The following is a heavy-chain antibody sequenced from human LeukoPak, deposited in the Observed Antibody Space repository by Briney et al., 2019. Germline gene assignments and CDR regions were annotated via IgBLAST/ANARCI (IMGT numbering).Heavy chain of an antibody. D-gene: IGHD1-1*01. V-gene: IGHV4-39*01. CDR3: VRHLGAKTWMGNWFDP. CDR2: IYFSGTT. J-gene: IGHJ5*02. Sequence: GSLRLSCAASGFTFSSYWMHWVRQPPGKGLAWIGSIYFSGTTYYNPSLKSRVTISVDTSRNQFSLKLNSVTAADTAIYYCVRHLGAKTWMGNWFDPWGQGTLVTVSS. CDR1: GFTFSSYW.